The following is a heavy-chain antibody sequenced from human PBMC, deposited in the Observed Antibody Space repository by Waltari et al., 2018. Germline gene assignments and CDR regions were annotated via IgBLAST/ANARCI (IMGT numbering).Heavy chain of an antibody. CDR1: AFTFSRDG. Sequence: MQLLESGGAFIPSGGSLRLSCAASAFTFSRDGISWVRQAPGKGLEWVSAIRASGGNTFYADFVKGRFTVSRDTSKNTVYLQMNSLRVDDTAVYYCARDGGEWTQDYWGQGALVTVSS. V-gene: IGHV3-23*01. J-gene: IGHJ4*02. CDR2: IRASGGNT. D-gene: IGHD5-18*01. CDR3: ARDGGEWTQDY.